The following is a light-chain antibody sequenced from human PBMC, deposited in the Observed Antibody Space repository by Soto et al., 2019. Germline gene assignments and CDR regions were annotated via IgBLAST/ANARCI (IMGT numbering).Light chain of an antibody. CDR3: LQYDAYPLT. CDR1: QDIRHD. J-gene: IGKJ4*01. Sequence: AIQMTQSASSLSASVGDRVTITCRASQDIRHDLGWYQQKPGKAPKLLIYSASTLHSGVPSRFSGTGSGTDFTLTISSLQPEDFATYYCLQYDAYPLTFGGGTKVEIK. CDR2: SAS. V-gene: IGKV1-6*01.